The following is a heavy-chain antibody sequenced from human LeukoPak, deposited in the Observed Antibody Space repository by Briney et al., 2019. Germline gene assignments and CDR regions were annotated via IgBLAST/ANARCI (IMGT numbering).Heavy chain of an antibody. CDR1: GFTFSRYS. J-gene: IGHJ4*02. Sequence: GGSLRLSCAASGFTFSRYSMNWVRQAPGKGLEWVSSISSSSGYIYYADSVKGRFIISRDNAKNSLYLQMNSLRGEDTAVYYCARDNYDSWSVEPGFDYWGQGTLVTVSS. CDR3: ARDNYDSWSVEPGFDY. CDR2: ISSSSGYI. D-gene: IGHD3-3*01. V-gene: IGHV3-21*01.